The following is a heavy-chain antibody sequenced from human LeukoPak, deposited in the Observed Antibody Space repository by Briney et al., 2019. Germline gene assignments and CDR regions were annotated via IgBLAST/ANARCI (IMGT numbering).Heavy chain of an antibody. D-gene: IGHD5-18*01. CDR2: IYSSGGGGTT. CDR3: ARSARYSYAYMRD. Sequence: GGSLRLSCAASGITISSNYMSWVRQAPGKGLEWVSIIYSSGGGGTTFYADSVKGRFTISRDSSENTLYLQMDSLRAEDTAVYYCARSARYSYAYMRDWGQGTLVTVSS. V-gene: IGHV3-53*01. CDR1: GITISSNY. J-gene: IGHJ4*02.